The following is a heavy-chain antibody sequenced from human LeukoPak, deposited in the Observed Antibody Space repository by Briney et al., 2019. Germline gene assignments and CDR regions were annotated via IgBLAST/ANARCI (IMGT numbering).Heavy chain of an antibody. CDR3: ARDGSRGPFDY. V-gene: IGHV4-4*02. D-gene: IGHD2-2*01. CDR1: GGSISTSNW. Sequence: SETLSLTCAVSGGSISTSNWWRWVRQPPGKGLEWIGEIYHSGSTNYNPSLKSRVTISVDKSKSQFSLKLISVTAADTAVYYCARDGSRGPFDYWGQGTLVTVSS. J-gene: IGHJ4*02. CDR2: IYHSGST.